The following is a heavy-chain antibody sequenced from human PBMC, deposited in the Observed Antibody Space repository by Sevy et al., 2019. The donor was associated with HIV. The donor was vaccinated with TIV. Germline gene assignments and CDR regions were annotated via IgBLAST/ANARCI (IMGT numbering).Heavy chain of an antibody. V-gene: IGHV4-38-2*02. J-gene: IGHJ4*02. CDR3: ARDQGYCTNGVCPWAFDY. D-gene: IGHD2-8*01. CDR1: GYSISSGYY. Sequence: SETLSLTCAVSGYSISSGYYGGWIRQPPVKGLEWIGSIYHNGSTYYNPSLKSRVIVSVDTSKNQFSLKLSSVTAADTAVYYCARDQGYCTNGVCPWAFDYWGQRTLVTVSS. CDR2: IYHNGST.